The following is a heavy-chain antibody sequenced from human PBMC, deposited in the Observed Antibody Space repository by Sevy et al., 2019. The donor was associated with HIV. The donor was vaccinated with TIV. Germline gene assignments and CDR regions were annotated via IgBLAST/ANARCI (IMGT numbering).Heavy chain of an antibody. Sequence: ASVKVSCKASGYTFTSYYMHWVRQAPGQGLEWMGIINPSGGSTSYAQKFQGRVTMTRDTSSGTVYMGLSSLRSEDTAVYYCARDLGYCSSTSCYFYFDYWGQGTLVTVSS. CDR3: ARDLGYCSSTSCYFYFDY. V-gene: IGHV1-46*01. J-gene: IGHJ4*02. CDR1: GYTFTSYY. D-gene: IGHD2-2*01. CDR2: INPSGGST.